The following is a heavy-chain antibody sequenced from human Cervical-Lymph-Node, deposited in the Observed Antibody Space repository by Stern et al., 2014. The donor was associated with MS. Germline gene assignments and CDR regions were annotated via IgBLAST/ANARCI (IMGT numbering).Heavy chain of an antibody. D-gene: IGHD4-11*01. CDR1: GFTFSSHG. V-gene: IGHV3-30*03. CDR2: MSHDSSHE. CDR3: LPSPSGHKFPEEDYYFDL. Sequence: QVQLVQSGGRVVHPGGSLRLSCVASGFTFSSHGMQWVRQAAGQGPDWVAVMSHDSSHEFYAGSVQGRFTMSRDNSKHTVYLQMSSLTPEDTAVYYCLPSPSGHKFPEEDYYFDLWGRGTLVSVSS. J-gene: IGHJ2*01.